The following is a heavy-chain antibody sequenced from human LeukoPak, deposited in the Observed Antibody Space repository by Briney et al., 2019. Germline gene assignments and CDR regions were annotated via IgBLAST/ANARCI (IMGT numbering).Heavy chain of an antibody. D-gene: IGHD6-19*01. CDR3: ARDRIAVAGTTPIFDY. V-gene: IGHV1-46*01. CDR2: INPSGGST. J-gene: IGHJ4*02. Sequence: ASVKVSCKASGYTFTSYYMHWVRQAPGQGLEWMGIINPSGGSTSYAQKFQGRVTMTRDTSTSTVYMELSSLRSEDTAVYYCARDRIAVAGTTPIFDYWGQGTLVTVSS. CDR1: GYTFTSYY.